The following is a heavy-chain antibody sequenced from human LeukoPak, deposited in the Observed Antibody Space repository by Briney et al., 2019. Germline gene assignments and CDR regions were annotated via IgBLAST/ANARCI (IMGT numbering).Heavy chain of an antibody. D-gene: IGHD3-22*01. Sequence: SETLSLTCTVSGGSISSYYWSWIRQPPGKGLEWIGYIYYSGSTNYNPSLKSRVTISVDTSKNQFSLKLSSVTAADTAVYYCARYLTMIDAFDIWGQGTMVTVSS. V-gene: IGHV4-59*08. J-gene: IGHJ3*02. CDR2: IYYSGST. CDR1: GGSISSYY. CDR3: ARYLTMIDAFDI.